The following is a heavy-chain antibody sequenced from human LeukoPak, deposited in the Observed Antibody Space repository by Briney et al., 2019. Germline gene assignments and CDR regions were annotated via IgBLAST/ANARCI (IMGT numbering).Heavy chain of an antibody. V-gene: IGHV1-24*01. CDR2: FDPEDGET. J-gene: IGHJ4*02. Sequence: ASVKVSCKISGYTLTELSMHWVRQAPGKGREWMGGFDPEDGETIYEQRFQGRVTMTEDTSTDTAYMELSSLRSEDTAVYYCATGDFDWLLLFDYWGQGTLVTVSS. CDR1: GYTLTELS. D-gene: IGHD3-9*01. CDR3: ATGDFDWLLLFDY.